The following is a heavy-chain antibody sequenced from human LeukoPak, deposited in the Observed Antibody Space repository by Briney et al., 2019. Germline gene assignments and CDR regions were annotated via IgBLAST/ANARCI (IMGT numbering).Heavy chain of an antibody. J-gene: IGHJ6*02. D-gene: IGHD3-10*01. CDR1: GGTFSSYA. Sequence: SVKVSCKASGGTFSSYAISWVRQAPGQGLEWMGRIIPIFGIANYAQKFQGRVTTTADKSTSTAYMELSSLRSEDTAVYYCARPSFGNYGMDVWGQGTTVTVSS. CDR3: ARPSFGNYGMDV. CDR2: IIPIFGIA. V-gene: IGHV1-69*04.